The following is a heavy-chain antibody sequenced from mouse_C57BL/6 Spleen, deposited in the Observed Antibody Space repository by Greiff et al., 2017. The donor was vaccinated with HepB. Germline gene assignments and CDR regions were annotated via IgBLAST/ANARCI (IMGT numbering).Heavy chain of an antibody. CDR3: AGSNLSSAMDD. CDR1: GYTFTSYW. D-gene: IGHD2-5*01. CDR2: IHPSDSDT. Sequence: QVQLQQPGAELVKPGASVKVSCTASGYTFTSYWMHWVKQRPGQGLEWIGRIHPSDSDTNYNQKVKGKATLTVDKSSRPAYMQLSSLTSEDSAVYYCAGSNLSSAMDDWGQGTSATVSS. V-gene: IGHV1-74*01. J-gene: IGHJ4*01.